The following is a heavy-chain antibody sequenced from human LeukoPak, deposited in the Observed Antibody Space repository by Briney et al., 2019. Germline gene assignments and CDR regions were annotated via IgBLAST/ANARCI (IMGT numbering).Heavy chain of an antibody. Sequence: GGSLRLSCAASGFTFSSYSMNWVRQAPGKGLEWVSSFGTRSTSVYHAGSVKGRFAISRDNAKNSLYLQMNSLRAEDTALYYCAREVSEGFDFWGQGTLVTVSS. CDR1: GFTFSSYS. V-gene: IGHV3-21*01. D-gene: IGHD3-22*01. CDR3: AREVSEGFDF. J-gene: IGHJ4*02. CDR2: FGTRSTSV.